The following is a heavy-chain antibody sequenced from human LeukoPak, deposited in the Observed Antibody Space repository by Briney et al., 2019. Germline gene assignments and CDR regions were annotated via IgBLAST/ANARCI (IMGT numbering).Heavy chain of an antibody. J-gene: IGHJ6*02. Sequence: GGSLRLSCAASGFTFSSYGMHWVRQAPGKGLEWVAVISYDGSNKYYADSAKGRFTISRDNSKNTLYLQMNSLRAEDTAVYYCARDKLITMVRGVTAYYYGMDVWGQGTTVTVSS. D-gene: IGHD3-10*01. V-gene: IGHV3-30*03. CDR3: ARDKLITMVRGVTAYYYGMDV. CDR1: GFTFSSYG. CDR2: ISYDGSNK.